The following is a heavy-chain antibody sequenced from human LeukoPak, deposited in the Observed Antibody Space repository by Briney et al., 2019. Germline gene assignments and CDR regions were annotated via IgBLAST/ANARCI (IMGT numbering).Heavy chain of an antibody. CDR1: GFTFGSYS. CDR2: IYSGGST. J-gene: IGHJ4*02. D-gene: IGHD6-13*01. Sequence: GGSLRLSCAASGFTFGSYSMNWVRQAPGKGLEWVSVIYSGGSTYYAESVKGRFTISRDNSKNTLYLQMDNLRAEDTAVYYCAREIAAAGTAFDYRGQGTLVTVSS. V-gene: IGHV3-53*01. CDR3: AREIAAAGTAFDY.